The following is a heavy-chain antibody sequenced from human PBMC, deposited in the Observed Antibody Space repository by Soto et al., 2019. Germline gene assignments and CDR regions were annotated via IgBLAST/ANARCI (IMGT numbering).Heavy chain of an antibody. Sequence: PGGSLRLSCAASGFTVSNTWMSWVRQAPGKGLEWVGRIKSKTDGGTTDYAAPVKGRFTISRDDSKNTLYLQMNSLKTEDTAVYYCAKSQRPQWLLTKYFDSWGQGALVTVSS. D-gene: IGHD5-12*01. CDR3: AKSQRPQWLLTKYFDS. CDR1: GFTVSNTW. J-gene: IGHJ4*02. V-gene: IGHV3-15*01. CDR2: IKSKTDGGTT.